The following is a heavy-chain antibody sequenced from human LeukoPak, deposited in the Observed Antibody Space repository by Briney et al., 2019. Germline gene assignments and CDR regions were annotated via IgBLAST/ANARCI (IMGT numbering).Heavy chain of an antibody. CDR2: IWYDGSNK. V-gene: IGHV3-33*01. CDR1: GFSFSSYG. D-gene: IGHD3-22*01. J-gene: IGHJ4*02. CDR3: ARDSSGYYHGNYFDY. Sequence: GGSLRLSWAAAGFSFSSYGMHWVRQAPGKGLEWVAVIWYDGSNKYYADSVKGRFTISRDNSKTKLYLQMNSLRAEDTAVYYCARDSSGYYHGNYFDYWGQGTLVTVSS.